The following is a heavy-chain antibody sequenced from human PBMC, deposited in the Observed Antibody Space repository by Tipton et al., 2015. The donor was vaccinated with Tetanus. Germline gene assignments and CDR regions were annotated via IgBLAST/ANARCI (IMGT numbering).Heavy chain of an antibody. D-gene: IGHD3-10*01. V-gene: IGHV1-2*02. J-gene: IGHJ4*02. CDR2: IDPKSGDT. CDR3: ARGELWFGESLDHLYDY. Sequence: QLVQSGAEVKKPGASVKVSCKPSGYTFTDYHMQWVRQAPGQGLEWMGWIDPKSGDTDFAQKFQGRVTMTRDSSISTVYMELSDLRSDDTAVYYGARGELWFGESLDHLYDYWGQGTLVTVSS. CDR1: GYTFTDYH.